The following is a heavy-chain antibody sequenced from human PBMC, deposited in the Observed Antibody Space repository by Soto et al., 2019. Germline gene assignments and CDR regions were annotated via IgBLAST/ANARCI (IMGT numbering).Heavy chain of an antibody. D-gene: IGHD2-8*02. CDR1: GGSFSDYY. V-gene: IGHV4-34*01. CDR3: ARDKITGLFDY. CDR2: INHSGCT. J-gene: IGHJ4*02. Sequence: QVQLQQWGAGLLKPSETLSLTCAVYGGSFSDYYWTWIRPPPGTGLEWIGEINHSGCTNYNSSLKSRVTISVDTSNNQFSLKLTSATADDTAVYYCARDKITGLFDYCGQVTLVTVSS.